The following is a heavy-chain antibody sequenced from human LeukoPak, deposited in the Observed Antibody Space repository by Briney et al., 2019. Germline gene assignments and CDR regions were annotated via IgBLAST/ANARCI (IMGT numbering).Heavy chain of an antibody. CDR3: EREDSSSWYPQGNWFDP. CDR1: GGSISSYY. D-gene: IGHD6-13*01. J-gene: IGHJ5*02. CDR2: IYTGGST. V-gene: IGHV4-4*07. Sequence: SETLSLTCTVSGGSISSYYWSWIRQPAGKGLEWIGRIYTGGSTNYYLSLKSRVTMSVDTSNNQFSLKLSSVTAADTAVYYCEREDSSSWYPQGNWFDPWGQGTLVTVSS.